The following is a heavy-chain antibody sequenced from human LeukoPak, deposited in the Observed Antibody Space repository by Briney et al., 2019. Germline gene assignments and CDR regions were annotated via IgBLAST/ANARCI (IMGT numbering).Heavy chain of an antibody. CDR1: GFTFSRYT. Sequence: GGSLRLSCAASGFTFSRYTMNWVRQAPGKGLEWVSSISSSGSTIYYADSVKGRFTISRDNAKNSLYLQMNSLRAEDTAVYYCARDYDFWSGSPPDLWGRGTLVTVSS. D-gene: IGHD3-3*01. CDR3: ARDYDFWSGSPPDL. J-gene: IGHJ2*01. CDR2: ISSSGSTI. V-gene: IGHV3-48*04.